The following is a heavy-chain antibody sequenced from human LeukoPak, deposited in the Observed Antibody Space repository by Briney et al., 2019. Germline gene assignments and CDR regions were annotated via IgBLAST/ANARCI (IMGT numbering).Heavy chain of an antibody. CDR3: AKDKKVSSWYAYFQH. CDR2: ISGSGGST. Sequence: GGSLRLSCAASGFTFSSYAMSWVRQAPGKGLEWVSAISGSGGSTYYADSVKGRFTISRDNSKNTLYLQMNSLRAEDTAVYYCAKDKKVSSWYAYFQHWGQGALVTVSS. CDR1: GFTFSSYA. V-gene: IGHV3-23*01. D-gene: IGHD6-13*01. J-gene: IGHJ1*01.